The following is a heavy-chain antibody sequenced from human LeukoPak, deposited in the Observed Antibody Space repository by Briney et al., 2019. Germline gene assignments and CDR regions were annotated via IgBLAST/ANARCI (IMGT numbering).Heavy chain of an antibody. D-gene: IGHD3-10*01. Sequence: PSETLSLTCAVYGGSFSGYYWSWIRQPPGKGLEWIGEINHSGSTNYNPSLKSRVTISVDTSKNQFSLKLSSVTAADTAVYYCAGGRALLWFGNKAYYFDYWGQGTLVTVSS. CDR3: AGGRALLWFGNKAYYFDY. CDR2: INHSGST. V-gene: IGHV4-34*01. J-gene: IGHJ4*02. CDR1: GGSFSGYY.